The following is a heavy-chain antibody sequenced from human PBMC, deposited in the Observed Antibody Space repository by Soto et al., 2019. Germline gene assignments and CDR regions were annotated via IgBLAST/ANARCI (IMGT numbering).Heavy chain of an antibody. CDR2: IYHSGST. V-gene: IGHV4-4*02. CDR1: GGSISSSNW. CDR3: ARAFSGDILTGTNWFDP. Sequence: SETLSLTCAVSGGSISSSNWWSWVRQPPGKGLEWIGEIYHSGSTNYNPSLKSRVTISVDKSKNQFSLKLSSVTAADTAVYYCARAFSGDILTGTNWFDPWGQGALVTVSS. D-gene: IGHD3-9*01. J-gene: IGHJ5*02.